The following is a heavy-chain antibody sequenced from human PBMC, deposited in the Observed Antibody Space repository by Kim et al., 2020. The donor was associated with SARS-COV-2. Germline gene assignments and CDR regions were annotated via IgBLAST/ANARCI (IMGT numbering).Heavy chain of an antibody. CDR3: ARAYCRGATCYSPVD. Sequence: ESGKGRFTIARDNSRNMMYLQMNSLRAEDTVVYYCARAYCRGATCYSPVDWGQGTLVTVSS. V-gene: IGHV3-30*01. J-gene: IGHJ4*02. D-gene: IGHD2-15*01.